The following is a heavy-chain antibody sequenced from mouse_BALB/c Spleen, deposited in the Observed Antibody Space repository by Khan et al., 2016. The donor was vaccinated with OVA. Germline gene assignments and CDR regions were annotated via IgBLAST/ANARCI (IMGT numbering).Heavy chain of an antibody. CDR2: ISYSGST. D-gene: IGHD1-2*01. V-gene: IGHV3-2*02. CDR1: GYSITSGYG. J-gene: IGHJ2*01. CDR3: DRTARIKY. Sequence: EVELVESGPGLVKPSQSLSLTCTVTGYSITSGYGWNWIRQFPGNKLEWMGYISYSGSTNYNPSLKSRISITRDTSKNQFFLQLNSVTTEDTAAYYCDRTARIKYWGQGTTLTVSS.